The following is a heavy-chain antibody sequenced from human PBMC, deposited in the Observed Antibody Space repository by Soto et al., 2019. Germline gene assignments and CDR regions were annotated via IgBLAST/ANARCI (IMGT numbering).Heavy chain of an antibody. CDR3: AAGSIAVAHDAFDI. Sequence: GVSVEVSWEACGFAIASNSMHSLRQANGQGLEWMGIINPSGGSTSYAQKSQGRVTMTRDTSTSTVYMELSSLRSEDTAVYYCAAGSIAVAHDAFDIWGQGTMVTVSS. CDR2: INPSGGST. J-gene: IGHJ3*02. V-gene: IGHV1-46*03. D-gene: IGHD6-19*01. CDR1: GFAIASNS.